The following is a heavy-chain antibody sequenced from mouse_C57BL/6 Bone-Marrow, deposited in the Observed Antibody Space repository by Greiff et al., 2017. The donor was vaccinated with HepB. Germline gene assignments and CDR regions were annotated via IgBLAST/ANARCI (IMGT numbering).Heavy chain of an antibody. V-gene: IGHV5-17*01. D-gene: IGHD2-5*01. CDR2: ISSGSSTI. CDR3: ARPLYYSNSWYFDV. CDR1: GFTFSDYG. Sequence: EVMLVESGGGLVKPGGSLKLSCAASGFTFSDYGMHWVRQAPEKGLEWVAYISSGSSTIYYADTVKGRFTISRDNAKNTLFLQMTSLRSEDTAMYYCARPLYYSNSWYFDVWGTGTTVTVSS. J-gene: IGHJ1*03.